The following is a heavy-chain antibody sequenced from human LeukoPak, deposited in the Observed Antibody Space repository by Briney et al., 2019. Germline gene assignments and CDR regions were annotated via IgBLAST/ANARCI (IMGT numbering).Heavy chain of an antibody. CDR2: INHSGST. D-gene: IGHD1-14*01. Sequence: SETLSLTCAVYGGSFSGYYWSWIRQPPGKGLEWIGEINHSGSTNYNPSLKSRVTISVDTSKNQFSLKLSSVTAADTAVYYCARGRFRRGFDYWGQGTLVTVSS. CDR3: ARGRFRRGFDY. V-gene: IGHV4-34*01. CDR1: GGSFSGYY. J-gene: IGHJ4*02.